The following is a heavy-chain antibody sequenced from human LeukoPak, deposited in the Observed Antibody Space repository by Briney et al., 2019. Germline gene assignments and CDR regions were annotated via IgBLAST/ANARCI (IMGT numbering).Heavy chain of an antibody. V-gene: IGHV4-59*01. CDR3: ASDYGSGSYRFDY. CDR1: GDSMSSYC. D-gene: IGHD3-10*01. Sequence: SETLSLTCTVTGDSMSSYCWSWTRQPAGKRLEWIGYIFNSGSTIYNPSLKSRVTISLDMSKKQFSLRLSSVTAADTAVYYCASDYGSGSYRFDYWGQGTLVTVSS. J-gene: IGHJ4*02. CDR2: IFNSGST.